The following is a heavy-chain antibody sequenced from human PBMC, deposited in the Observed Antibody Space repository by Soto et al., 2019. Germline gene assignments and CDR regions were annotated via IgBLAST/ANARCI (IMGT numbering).Heavy chain of an antibody. V-gene: IGHV4-31*03. J-gene: IGHJ5*02. CDR1: GGSVTGGGYY. Sequence: QVQLQESGPGLVKPSETLSLPCTVSGGSVTGGGYYWSWISQHPGKGLEWIGYIYNSGTTYYNPSLKSRVTISVDTSKNQFSLKLTSVTATDTAVYYCARDPAPWGQGTLVTVSS. CDR2: IYNSGTT. CDR3: ARDPAP.